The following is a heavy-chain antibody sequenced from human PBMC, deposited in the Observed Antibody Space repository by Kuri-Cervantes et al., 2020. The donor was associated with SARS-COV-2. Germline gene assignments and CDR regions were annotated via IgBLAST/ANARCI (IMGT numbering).Heavy chain of an antibody. Sequence: SQTLSLTCAVSGYSISSGYYWGWIRQPPGKGLEWIGIIYHRGSSYYNPSLRSRATVSVDTSKNQFSLKLSSVTAADTAVYYCARRGAGSSSAAFDIWGQGTMVTVSS. J-gene: IGHJ3*02. D-gene: IGHD6-6*01. CDR3: ARRGAGSSSAAFDI. V-gene: IGHV4-38-2*01. CDR1: GYSISSGYY. CDR2: IYHRGSS.